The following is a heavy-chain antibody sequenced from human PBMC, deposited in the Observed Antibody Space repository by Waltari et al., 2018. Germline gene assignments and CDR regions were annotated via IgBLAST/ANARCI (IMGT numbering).Heavy chain of an antibody. J-gene: IGHJ4*02. D-gene: IGHD3-22*01. CDR1: GFTFSSYG. Sequence: QVHLVESGGGVVQPGRSLRLSCAASGFTFSSYGMHWVRQAPGKGVEWVAVLSYYGSSKFYADSVKGRFTISRDTSKNTLYLQMSSLRAEDTAVYYCATGAPAWDTSVHQFNYWGQGTLVTVSS. V-gene: IGHV3-30*03. CDR3: ATGAPAWDTSVHQFNY. CDR2: LSYYGSSK.